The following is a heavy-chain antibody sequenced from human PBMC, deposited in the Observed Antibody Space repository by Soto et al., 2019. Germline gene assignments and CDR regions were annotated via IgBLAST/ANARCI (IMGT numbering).Heavy chain of an antibody. CDR3: ATQKEYSNYEGMVDYYYGMDV. V-gene: IGHV4-39*01. D-gene: IGHD4-4*01. Sequence: SETLSLTCTVSRGSISSSSYYWGWIRQPPGKGLEWIGSIYYSGSTYYNPSLKSRVTISVDTSKNQFSLKLSSVTAADTAVYYCATQKEYSNYEGMVDYYYGMDVRGKVTTVTVSS. J-gene: IGHJ6*04. CDR1: RGSISSSSYY. CDR2: IYYSGST.